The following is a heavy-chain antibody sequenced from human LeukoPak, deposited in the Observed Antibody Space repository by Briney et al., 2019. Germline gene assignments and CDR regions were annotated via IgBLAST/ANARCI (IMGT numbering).Heavy chain of an antibody. CDR1: GFTFSSYG. Sequence: GGSLRLSCAASGFTFSSYGMHWVRQAPGKGLEWVAVISYDGSNKYYADSVKGRFTISRDNSKNTLYLQMNSLRAEDTAVYYCARDRSPSNIVVVPAAPLDYWGQGTLVTVSS. V-gene: IGHV3-30*03. J-gene: IGHJ4*02. D-gene: IGHD2-2*01. CDR3: ARDRSPSNIVVVPAAPLDY. CDR2: ISYDGSNK.